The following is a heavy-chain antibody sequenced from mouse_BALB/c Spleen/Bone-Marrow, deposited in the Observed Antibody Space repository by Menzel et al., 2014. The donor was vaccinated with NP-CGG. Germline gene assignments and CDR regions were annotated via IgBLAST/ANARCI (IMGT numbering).Heavy chain of an antibody. D-gene: IGHD1-1*01. CDR1: GYAFTNYW. J-gene: IGHJ4*01. V-gene: IGHV1-54*01. CDR3: SRELVRGMDY. Sequence: VQLQQSGAELVRPGTSVKVSCKASGYAFTNYWIEWIKQRPGQGLEWIGVINPGSGGINYNEKFKGKATLTAVKSSSTAYMQLSSLTSDDSAVYFCSRELVRGMDYWGQGTSVTVSS. CDR2: INPGSGGI.